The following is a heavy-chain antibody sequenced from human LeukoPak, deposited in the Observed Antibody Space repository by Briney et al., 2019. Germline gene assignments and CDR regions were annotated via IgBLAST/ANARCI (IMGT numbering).Heavy chain of an antibody. CDR1: GFTFSTYE. J-gene: IGHJ4*02. Sequence: GGSLRLSCAASGFTFSTYEMSWVRQAPGKGLEWVSCISSSGSATLYADSVKGRFAISRDNSKNTLYLQMNSLRAEDTAVYYCARDTGYYGDYVGDYWGQGTLVTVSS. V-gene: IGHV3-48*03. CDR2: ISSSGSAT. CDR3: ARDTGYYGDYVGDY. D-gene: IGHD4-17*01.